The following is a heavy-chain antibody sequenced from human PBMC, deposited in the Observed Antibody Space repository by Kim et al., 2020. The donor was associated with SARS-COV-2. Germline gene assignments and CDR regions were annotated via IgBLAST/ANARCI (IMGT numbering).Heavy chain of an antibody. J-gene: IGHJ4*02. CDR2: ISSSGSTI. V-gene: IGHV3-11*01. D-gene: IGHD3-22*01. CDR1: GFTFSDYY. CDR3: ARDLADYYDSSGYYYGRVY. Sequence: GGSLRLSCAASGFTFSDYYMSWIRQAPGKGLEWVSYISSSGSTIYYADSVKGRFTISRDNAKNSLYLQMNSLRAEDTAVYYCARDLADYYDSSGYYYGRVYWGQGTLVTVSS.